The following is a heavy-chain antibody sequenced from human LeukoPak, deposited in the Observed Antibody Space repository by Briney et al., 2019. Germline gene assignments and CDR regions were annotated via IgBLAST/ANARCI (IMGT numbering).Heavy chain of an antibody. D-gene: IGHD3-22*01. CDR1: GGSISSNS. CDR3: ARGLIVVANTGTFDF. CDR2: IYYTGST. J-gene: IGHJ3*01. V-gene: IGHV4-59*01. Sequence: SGTLSLTCAASGGSISSNSWNWIRQPPGKGLEWMGYIYYTGSTSYNPSLKNRVTISADTSNNQFSLKLTSVTAADTAVYYCARGLIVVANTGTFDFWGQGTMVTVSS.